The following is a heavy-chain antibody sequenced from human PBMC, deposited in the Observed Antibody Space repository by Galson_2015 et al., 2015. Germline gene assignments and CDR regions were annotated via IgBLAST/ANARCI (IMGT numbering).Heavy chain of an antibody. D-gene: IGHD5-12*01. CDR2: ISSSSSYI. Sequence: SLRLSCAASGFTFSSYSMNWVRQAPGKGLEWVSSISSSSSYIYYADSVKGRFTISRDNAKNSLYLQMNSLRAEDTAVYYCARDLLGYGYSDTIWGQGTMVTVSS. CDR1: GFTFSSYS. V-gene: IGHV3-21*01. J-gene: IGHJ3*02. CDR3: ARDLLGYGYSDTI.